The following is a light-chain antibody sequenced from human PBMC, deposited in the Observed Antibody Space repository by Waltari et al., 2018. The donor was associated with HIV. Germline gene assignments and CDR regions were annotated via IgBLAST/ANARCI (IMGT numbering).Light chain of an antibody. CDR2: VKN. CDR3: GSRDVTGDQRV. CDR1: RLGTDY. Sequence: SDELTQAPEVSVALGQTVNITCQGDRLGTDYASWNQQNPGQAPFIVIDVKNNRPSGLPGRFSASMSGNIGALTISATLVADGATYFCGSRDVTGDQRVFGPGTWVAV. J-gene: IGLJ1*01. V-gene: IGLV3-19*01.